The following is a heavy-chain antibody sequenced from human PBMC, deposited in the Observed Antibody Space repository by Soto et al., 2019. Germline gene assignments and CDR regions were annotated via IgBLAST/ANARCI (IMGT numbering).Heavy chain of an antibody. CDR1: GYTFTSYD. CDR2: MNPNSGNT. J-gene: IGHJ4*02. CDR3: AIKHLRFGEPHY. D-gene: IGHD3-10*01. Sequence: QVQLVQSGAEVKKPGASVKVSCKASGYTFTSYDINWVRQATGQGLEWMGWMNPNSGNTGYAQKFQGRVTMTRNTSIITAYMLLSSLRSEDTAVYYCAIKHLRFGEPHYWGQGTLVTVSS. V-gene: IGHV1-8*01.